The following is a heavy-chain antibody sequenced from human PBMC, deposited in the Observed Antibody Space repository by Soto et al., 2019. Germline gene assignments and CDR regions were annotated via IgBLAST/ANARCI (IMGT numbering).Heavy chain of an antibody. V-gene: IGHV1-69*01. CDR3: AREGVGATTYYWYFDL. D-gene: IGHD1-26*01. CDR1: GGTFSSYA. Sequence: QVQLVQSGAEVQKPGSSVKVSCKASGGTFSSYAISWVRQAPGQGLEWMGGIIPIFGTANYAQKFQGRVAITADESTSTAYMELSSLRSEDTAVYYCAREGVGATTYYWYFDLWGRGTLVTVSS. CDR2: IIPIFGTA. J-gene: IGHJ2*01.